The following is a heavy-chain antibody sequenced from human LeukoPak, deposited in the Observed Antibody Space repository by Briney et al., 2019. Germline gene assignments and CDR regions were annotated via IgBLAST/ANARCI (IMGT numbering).Heavy chain of an antibody. Sequence: SGGSLRLSCAASGFTFSSYAMSWVRQAPGKGLEWVSTISGSGGSTYYADFVKGRFTISRDNSKNTLYLQMNSLRAEDTAVYYCAKRYSSGWYLGSTSFDYWGQGTLVTVSS. V-gene: IGHV3-23*01. D-gene: IGHD6-19*01. J-gene: IGHJ4*02. CDR2: ISGSGGST. CDR1: GFTFSSYA. CDR3: AKRYSSGWYLGSTSFDY.